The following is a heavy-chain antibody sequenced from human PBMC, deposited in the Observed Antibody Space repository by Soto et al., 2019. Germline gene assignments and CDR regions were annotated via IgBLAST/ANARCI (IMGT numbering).Heavy chain of an antibody. V-gene: IGHV1-8*01. Sequence: QVQLVQSGAEVKKPGASVKVSCKASGYTFTNYEINWVRQATGQGLEWMGWMNPGSGNTGYAHKFQGRVTMTRNISISTAYMELSRLGSDDTAIYYCARTAASGSLNWFDPWGQGTLVTVSS. CDR3: ARTAASGSLNWFDP. CDR1: GYTFTNYE. J-gene: IGHJ5*02. CDR2: MNPGSGNT. D-gene: IGHD3-10*01.